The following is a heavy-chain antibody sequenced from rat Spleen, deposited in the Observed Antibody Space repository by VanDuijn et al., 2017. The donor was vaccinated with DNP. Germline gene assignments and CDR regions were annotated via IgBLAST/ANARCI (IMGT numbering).Heavy chain of an antibody. CDR2: ITSSGGNT. CDR1: GFTFNNHW. Sequence: EVQLVESAGGLVQPGRSLKLSCVASGFTFNNHWMTWIRQVPGKGLEWVASITSSGGNTFYPDSVKGRFTISRDDARNTLYLQMNSLRSGDTATYYCANYNYYDGTYWGQGVMVTVSS. J-gene: IGHJ2*01. V-gene: IGHV5-31*01. D-gene: IGHD1-12*02. CDR3: ANYNYYDGTY.